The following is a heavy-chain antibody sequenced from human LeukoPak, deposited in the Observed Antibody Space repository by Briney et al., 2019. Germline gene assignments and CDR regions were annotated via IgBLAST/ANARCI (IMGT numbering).Heavy chain of an antibody. CDR3: ATAKKGTSVVTDGSFDY. Sequence: GGSLRLSCAASGFSFTTYGIHWVRQAPGKGLEWAASLQNDGNEEHYAESLKGRFTISRDNSKNTLYLQMDSLRAEDTAVYYCATAKKGTSVVTDGSFDYWGQGTLVTVSS. CDR2: LQNDGNEE. CDR1: GFSFTTYG. D-gene: IGHD5-18*01. J-gene: IGHJ4*02. V-gene: IGHV3-30*02.